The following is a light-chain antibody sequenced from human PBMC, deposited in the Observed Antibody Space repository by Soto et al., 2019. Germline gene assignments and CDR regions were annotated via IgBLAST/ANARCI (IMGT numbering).Light chain of an antibody. V-gene: IGLV2-14*01. Sequence: QSALTQPASVSGSPGQSITISCTGTSSDIGAYNYVSWYQQHPGKAPKLMIYDVSSRPSGVSDRFSGSKSGNTASLTISGLQAEDEADYYCSSYTTSSTPCVFGSGTKLTVL. J-gene: IGLJ1*01. CDR3: SSYTTSSTPCV. CDR1: SSDIGAYNY. CDR2: DVS.